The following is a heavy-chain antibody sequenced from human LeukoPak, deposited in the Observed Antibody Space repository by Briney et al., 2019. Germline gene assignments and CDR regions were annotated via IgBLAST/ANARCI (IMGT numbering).Heavy chain of an antibody. CDR1: GLTFSSYA. CDR3: AKEMYYYDSSGYYADAFDI. Sequence: GGSLRLSCAASGLTFSSYAMSWVRQAPGKGLEWVSAISGSGGSTYYADSVKGRFTISRDNSKNTLYLQMNSLRAEDTAVYYCAKEMYYYDSSGYYADAFDIWGQGTMVTVSS. D-gene: IGHD3-22*01. V-gene: IGHV3-23*01. J-gene: IGHJ3*02. CDR2: ISGSGGST.